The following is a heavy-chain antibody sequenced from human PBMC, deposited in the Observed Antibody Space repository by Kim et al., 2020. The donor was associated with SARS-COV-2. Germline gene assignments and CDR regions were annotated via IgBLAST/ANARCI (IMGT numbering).Heavy chain of an antibody. D-gene: IGHD6-13*01. CDR2: IWYDGSNK. CDR3: ARESVDFRVAAAEYYYGMDV. V-gene: IGHV3-33*01. Sequence: GGSLRLSCAASGFTFSSYGMHWVRQAPGKGLEWVAVIWYDGSNKYYADSVKGRFTISRDNSKNTLYLQMNSLRAEDTAVYYCARESVDFRVAAAEYYYGMDVWGQGTTVTVSS. J-gene: IGHJ6*02. CDR1: GFTFSSYG.